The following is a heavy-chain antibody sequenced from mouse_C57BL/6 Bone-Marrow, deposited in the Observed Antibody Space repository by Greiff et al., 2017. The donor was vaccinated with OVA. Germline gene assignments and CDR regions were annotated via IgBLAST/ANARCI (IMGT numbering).Heavy chain of an antibody. CDR1: GYTFTDYY. CDR3: ANGSGFPRR. D-gene: IGHD3-2*02. V-gene: IGHV1-26*01. CDR2: INPNNGGT. J-gene: IGHJ3*02. Sequence: EVQLQQSGPELVKPGASVKISCKASGYTFTDYYMNWVKQSHGKSLEWIGDINPNNGGTSYNQKFKGKATLTVDTSSSTAYMELRSLTSEDSAVYNCANGSGFPRRWGQGTLVTVSA.